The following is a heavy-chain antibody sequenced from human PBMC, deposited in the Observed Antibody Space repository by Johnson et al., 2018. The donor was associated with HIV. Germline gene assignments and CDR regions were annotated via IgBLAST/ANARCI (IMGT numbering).Heavy chain of an antibody. CDR1: GFTFSDYY. CDR2: ISSSGSTR. CDR3: ARDLAGHNAFDI. D-gene: IGHD6-19*01. J-gene: IGHJ3*02. Sequence: QVQLVESGGGLVKPGGSLRLSCAASGFTFSDYYMSWIRPAPGKGLEWVSYISSSGSTRYYADSVKGRFTISRDNSKNTMYLQMNSLRAEDTAVYYCARDLAGHNAFDIWGQGTMVTVSS. V-gene: IGHV3-11*01.